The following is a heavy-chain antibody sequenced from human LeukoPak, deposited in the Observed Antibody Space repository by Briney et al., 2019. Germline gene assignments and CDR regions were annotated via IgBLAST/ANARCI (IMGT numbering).Heavy chain of an antibody. CDR2: ISGGGTNI. D-gene: IGHD1-7*01. CDR1: GFTFSSYV. V-gene: IGHV3-21*05. Sequence: GGSLRLSCTASGFTFSSYVMNWVRQAPGEGLEGIGYISGGGTNIFYADSLKGRFTSSRDDARNSLFLQINSLRDEDTAVYFCARERGGMTGSNFPWIDYWGQGTLVTVSS. CDR3: ARERGGMTGSNFPWIDY. J-gene: IGHJ4*02.